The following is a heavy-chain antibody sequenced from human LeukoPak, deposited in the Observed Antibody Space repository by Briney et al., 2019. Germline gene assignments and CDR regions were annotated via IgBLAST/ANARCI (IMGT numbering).Heavy chain of an antibody. CDR1: XFTFXXXA. CDR3: AKALRNTYYYYGLDV. CDR2: ISGSGGST. Sequence: LRLSXXXXXFTFXXXALSWVRQAPGKGLEWVSVISGSGGSTYYGDSVKGRFTISRDNSKNTVYLQMNSLRAEDTAVYYCAKALRNTYYYYGLDVWGQGTTVTVSS. V-gene: IGHV3-23*01. D-gene: IGHD4-17*01. J-gene: IGHJ6*02.